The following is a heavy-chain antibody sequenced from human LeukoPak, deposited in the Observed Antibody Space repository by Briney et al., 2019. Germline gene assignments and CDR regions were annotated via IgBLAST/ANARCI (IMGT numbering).Heavy chain of an antibody. J-gene: IGHJ4*02. V-gene: IGHV3-21*01. CDR2: ISSSSSYI. Sequence: GGSLRLSCAASGFTFSSYCMNWVRQAQEKGLEWVSSISSSSSYIYYADSVKGRFTISRDNAKNSRYLQMNSLRAEDTAVYYCARVYSSGWYLDYWGQGTLVTVSS. CDR1: GFTFSSYC. D-gene: IGHD6-19*01. CDR3: ARVYSSGWYLDY.